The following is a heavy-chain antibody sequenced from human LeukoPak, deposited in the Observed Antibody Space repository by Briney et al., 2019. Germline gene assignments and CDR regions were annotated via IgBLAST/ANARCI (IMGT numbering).Heavy chain of an antibody. V-gene: IGHV3-7*01. CDR1: GFTFSIYW. Sequence: PGGSLRLSCAASGFTFSIYWMSWVRQAPGKGLEWVANINQDGSEKYYVDSVKGRFTISRDNAENSLYLQTNSLRAEDTAVYYCARAGSIGSVDYWGQGTLVTVSS. CDR2: INQDGSEK. CDR3: ARAGSIGSVDY. D-gene: IGHD6-19*01. J-gene: IGHJ4*02.